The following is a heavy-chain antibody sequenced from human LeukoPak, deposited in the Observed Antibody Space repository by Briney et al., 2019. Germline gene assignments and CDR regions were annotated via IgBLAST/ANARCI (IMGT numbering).Heavy chain of an antibody. D-gene: IGHD3-10*01. V-gene: IGHV5-51*01. CDR2: IYPGDSDT. CDR3: VRPVGYGSRTINWFDS. J-gene: IGHJ5*01. Sequence: GESLQISCKTSGYYFSNYWIGWVRQMPGKGLEWVGNIYPGDSDTRYSPSFQGHVTISADSYITTTYLQWNSLKASDSAMYYCVRPVGYGSRTINWFDSWGQGTLSASPQ. CDR1: GYYFSNYW.